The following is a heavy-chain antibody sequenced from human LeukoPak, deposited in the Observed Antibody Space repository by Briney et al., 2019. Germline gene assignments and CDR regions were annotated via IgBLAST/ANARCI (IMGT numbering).Heavy chain of an antibody. Sequence: GESLKISCKGSGYSFTSYWIGWVRQMPGKGLEWMGIIYPGDSDTRYSPSFQGQVTISADKSISTAYLQWSSLKASDTAMYYCARHRRITMVRGVKPHYYYYSMAVWGKGTTVTVSS. CDR2: IYPGDSDT. CDR1: GYSFTSYW. D-gene: IGHD3-10*01. J-gene: IGHJ6*03. V-gene: IGHV5-51*01. CDR3: ARHRRITMVRGVKPHYYYYSMAV.